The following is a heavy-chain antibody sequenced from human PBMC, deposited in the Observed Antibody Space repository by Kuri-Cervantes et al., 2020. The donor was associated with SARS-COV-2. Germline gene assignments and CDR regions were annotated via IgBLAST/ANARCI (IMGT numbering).Heavy chain of an antibody. J-gene: IGHJ4*02. V-gene: IGHV4-39*01. Sequence: SETLSLTCTVSGGSINSSVYYWGWIRQPPGKGLEWIGSIYYSGTTYYNPSLKSRVTISVDTSKNQFSLNLSSVSAADTAVYYCARPIVAAGFDYWGQGTLVTVSS. CDR3: ARPIVAAGFDY. D-gene: IGHD6-13*01. CDR2: IYYSGTT. CDR1: GGSINSSVYY.